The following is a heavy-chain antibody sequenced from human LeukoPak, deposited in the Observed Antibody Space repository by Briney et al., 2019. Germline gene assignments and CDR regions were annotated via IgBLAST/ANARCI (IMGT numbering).Heavy chain of an antibody. Sequence: SETLSLTCFVSGDSITSRSFYWGWIRQPPGKNLEWIGNVYYNGRTSYNPSLKSRVTISVDTSKNQFSLKLSSVTAADTAVYYCARAAFMVRGAIGYYFDYWGQGTLVTVSS. CDR1: GDSITSRSFY. J-gene: IGHJ4*02. D-gene: IGHD3-10*01. CDR3: ARAAFMVRGAIGYYFDY. V-gene: IGHV4-39*07. CDR2: VYYNGRT.